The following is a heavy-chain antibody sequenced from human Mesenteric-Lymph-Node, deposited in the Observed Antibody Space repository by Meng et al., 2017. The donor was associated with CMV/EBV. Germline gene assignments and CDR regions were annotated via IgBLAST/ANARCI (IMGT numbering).Heavy chain of an antibody. Sequence: GGSLRLSCAASGFTFSSYWMSWVRQAPGKGLEWVANIKQDGSEKYYVDSVKGRFTISRDKAKNSLYLQMNSLRAEDTAVYYCASTPPYGSGSYYTQPPWGQGTLVTVSS. CDR1: GFTFSSYW. D-gene: IGHD3-10*01. J-gene: IGHJ5*02. V-gene: IGHV3-7*01. CDR3: ASTPPYGSGSYYTQPP. CDR2: IKQDGSEK.